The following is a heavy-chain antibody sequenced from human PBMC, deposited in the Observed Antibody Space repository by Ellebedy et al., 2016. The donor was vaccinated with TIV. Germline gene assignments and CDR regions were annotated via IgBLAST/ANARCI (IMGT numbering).Heavy chain of an antibody. J-gene: IGHJ6*03. Sequence: SETLSLTXTVSGYSISSGYYWGWIRQPPGKGLEWIGSIYHSGSTYYNPSLKSRVTISVDTSKNQFSLKLSSVTAADTAVYYCARGLLEQRYYYYYYMDVWGKGTTVTVSS. CDR3: ARGLLEQRYYYYYYMDV. CDR2: IYHSGST. D-gene: IGHD1/OR15-1a*01. CDR1: GYSISSGYY. V-gene: IGHV4-38-2*02.